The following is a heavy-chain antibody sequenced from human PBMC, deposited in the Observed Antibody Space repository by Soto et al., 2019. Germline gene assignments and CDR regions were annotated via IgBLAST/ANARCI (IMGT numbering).Heavy chain of an antibody. CDR1: GFTFGSYA. V-gene: IGHV3-23*01. J-gene: IGHJ4*02. D-gene: IGHD3-22*01. CDR3: ARTYYYDSTGYYRTFDY. Sequence: GGSLRLSCAASGFTFGSYAMSWVRLAPGKGLEWVSVAGPSGSSTFYADSVRGRFTISRDNVENTLYLQMNSLRVADTALYFCARTYYYDSTGYYRTFDYWGQGTLVTVYS. CDR2: AGPSGSST.